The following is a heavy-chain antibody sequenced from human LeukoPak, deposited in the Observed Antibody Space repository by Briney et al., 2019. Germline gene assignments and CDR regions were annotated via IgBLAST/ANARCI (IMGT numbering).Heavy chain of an antibody. CDR1: GFTFSSYA. V-gene: IGHV3-23*01. CDR2: ITGDAGST. CDR3: AKTTGNGHWLIEF. Sequence: GSLRLSCAASGFTFSSYAMNWVRQTPGKGLEWVSFITGDAGSTSYADSAKGRFTISRDNSKNTLFLQLNSLSAEDTAVYYCAKTTGNGHWLIEFWRQGTLVTVSS. D-gene: IGHD4-23*01. J-gene: IGHJ4*02.